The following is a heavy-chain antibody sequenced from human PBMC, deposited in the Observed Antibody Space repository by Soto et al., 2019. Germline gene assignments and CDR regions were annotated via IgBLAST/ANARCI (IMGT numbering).Heavy chain of an antibody. CDR1: GFTFNAYG. D-gene: IGHD6-6*01. CDR3: AKEPTIAAVNFDY. J-gene: IGHJ4*02. CDR2: VSSDGNTQ. V-gene: IGHV3-30*18. Sequence: QVQLVESGGGVVQPGRSLRLSCAASGFTFNAYGMHWVRQAPGKGLDWVAVVSSDGNTQYYADSVKGGFTISRDNSKNSFYLQMNSLRADDTAVYYCAKEPTIAAVNFDYWGQGTLVTVSS.